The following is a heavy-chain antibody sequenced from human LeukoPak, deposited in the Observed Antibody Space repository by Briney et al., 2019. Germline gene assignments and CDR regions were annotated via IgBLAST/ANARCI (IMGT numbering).Heavy chain of an antibody. J-gene: IGHJ4*02. CDR3: AREGGLTIFGGSTKYYFDY. Sequence: GRSLRLSCAASGFTFDDYAMHWVRQAPGKGLEWVSGISWNSGSIGYADSVKGRFTISRDNAKNSLYLQMNTLRPEDTAVYYCAREGGLTIFGGSTKYYFDYWGQGTLVTVSS. CDR1: GFTFDDYA. CDR2: ISWNSGSI. D-gene: IGHD3-3*01. V-gene: IGHV3-9*01.